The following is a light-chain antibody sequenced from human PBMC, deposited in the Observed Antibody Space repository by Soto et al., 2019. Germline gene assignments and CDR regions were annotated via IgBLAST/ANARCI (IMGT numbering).Light chain of an antibody. CDR2: GAS. Sequence: EIVMTPSPATLSVSPGERSIISCMASQSVSSNLAWYQQTPGQAPRLLIYGASTRATGIPARFSGSGSGTEFTLTISSLQSEDFAVYYCQKYNDWPRKFGQGTTGDIK. V-gene: IGKV3-15*01. CDR3: QKYNDWPRK. CDR1: QSVSSN. J-gene: IGKJ1*01.